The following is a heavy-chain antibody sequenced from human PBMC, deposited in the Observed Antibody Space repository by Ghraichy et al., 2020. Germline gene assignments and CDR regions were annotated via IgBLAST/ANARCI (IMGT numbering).Heavy chain of an antibody. D-gene: IGHD5/OR15-5a*01. V-gene: IGHV4-39*07. Sequence: SPTLSLTCTVSGGSISSSSFYWGWIRQPPGKGLEWIGSIYYSGSTYYNPSLKSRVTISVDTSKNQFCLKLSSLTAADTAVYYCARDGSSVYDWSIGMDVWGQGTTVAVSS. CDR2: IYYSGST. J-gene: IGHJ6*02. CDR1: GGSISSSSFY. CDR3: ARDGSSVYDWSIGMDV.